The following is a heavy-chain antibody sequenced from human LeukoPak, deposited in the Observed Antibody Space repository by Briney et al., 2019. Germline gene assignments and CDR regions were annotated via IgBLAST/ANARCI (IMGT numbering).Heavy chain of an antibody. CDR1: GFTFSSYW. D-gene: IGHD3-22*01. Sequence: AGSLRLSCAASGFTFSSYWMHWVRQAPGKGLVWVSRINSDGSSTSYADSVKGRFTISRDNAKNTLYLQMNSLRAEDTAVYYCARDRGGYYDSSGYYPHAFDIWGQGTMVTVSS. CDR3: ARDRGGYYDSSGYYPHAFDI. J-gene: IGHJ3*02. CDR2: INSDGSST. V-gene: IGHV3-74*01.